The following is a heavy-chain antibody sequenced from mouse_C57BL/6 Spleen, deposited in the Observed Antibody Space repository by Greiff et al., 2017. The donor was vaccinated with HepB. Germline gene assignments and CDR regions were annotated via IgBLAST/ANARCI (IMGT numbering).Heavy chain of an antibody. CDR2: IDPSDSET. D-gene: IGHD1-1*01. Sequence: QVQLKQPGAELVRPGSSVKLSCKASGYTFTSYWMHWVKQRPIQGLEWIGNIDPSDSETHYNQKFKDKATLTVDKSSSTAYMQLSSLTSEDSAVYYCARRDGKWYFDVWGTGTTVTVSS. CDR3: ARRDGKWYFDV. CDR1: GYTFTSYW. J-gene: IGHJ1*03. V-gene: IGHV1-52*01.